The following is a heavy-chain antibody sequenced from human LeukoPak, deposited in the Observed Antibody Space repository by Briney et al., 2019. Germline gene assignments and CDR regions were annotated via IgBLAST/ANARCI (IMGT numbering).Heavy chain of an antibody. CDR3: ARDYYDGSGYYSGFDI. J-gene: IGHJ3*02. CDR2: ISYDGSNK. Sequence: PGRSLRLSCAASGFTFSSYGMHWVRQAPSKGLEGVAVISYDGSNKYYADSAKGRFPISRDNSKNTLYLHMNSLRAEDTAVYFCARDYYDGSGYYSGFDIWGQGTMVTVSS. D-gene: IGHD3-22*01. V-gene: IGHV3-30*03. CDR1: GFTFSSYG.